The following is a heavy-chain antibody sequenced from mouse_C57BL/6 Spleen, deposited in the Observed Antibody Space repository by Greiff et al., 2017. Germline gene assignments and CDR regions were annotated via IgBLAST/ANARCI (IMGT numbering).Heavy chain of an antibody. CDR3: ARGNWDLAY. CDR2: ISSGSSTN. J-gene: IGHJ3*01. V-gene: IGHV5-17*01. Sequence: EVKLMESGGGLVKPGGSLKLSCAASGFTFSDYGMHWVRQAPEKGLEWVAYISSGSSTNYYADTVKGRFTISRDNAKNTLFLQMTSMRSEDTAMYYCARGNWDLAYWGQGTLVTVSA. CDR1: GFTFSDYG. D-gene: IGHD4-1*01.